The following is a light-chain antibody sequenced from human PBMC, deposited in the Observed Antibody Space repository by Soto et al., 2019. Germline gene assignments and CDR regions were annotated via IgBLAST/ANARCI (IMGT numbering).Light chain of an antibody. CDR3: SSYTTSSTRV. J-gene: IGLJ1*01. V-gene: IGLV2-14*03. Sequence: QSVLAQPASVSGSPGQSITISCTGTSSDVGAYDFVSWYQQHPDKAPKLMIYEVSNQPSGVSYRFSGSKSVNTATLTISGLQAEDEADYYCSSYTTSSTRVFGTGTKLTVL. CDR2: EVS. CDR1: SSDVGAYDF.